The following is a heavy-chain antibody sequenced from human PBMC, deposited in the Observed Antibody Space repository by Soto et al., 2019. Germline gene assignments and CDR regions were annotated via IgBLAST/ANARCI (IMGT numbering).Heavy chain of an antibody. D-gene: IGHD2-21*01. Sequence: QVELQESGSGLVKPSQTLSLTCTVSGASVDTSGSSWTWIRQPPGRGLQFIGYIYHSETIYYNPSLRSRVTLGVDRSENRFFLRLTSLTAADTAVYFCASTINNHCGGYVDHWWQGSVVTVPS. V-gene: IGHV4-30-2*01. CDR2: IYHSETI. CDR3: ASTINNHCGGYVDH. J-gene: IGHJ4*02. CDR1: GASVDTSGSS.